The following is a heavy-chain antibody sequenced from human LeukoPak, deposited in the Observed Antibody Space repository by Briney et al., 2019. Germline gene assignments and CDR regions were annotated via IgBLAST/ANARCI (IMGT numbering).Heavy chain of an antibody. D-gene: IGHD3-3*01. J-gene: IGHJ6*03. CDR2: IYTSGST. CDR1: GGSFSGYY. Sequence: SETLSLTCAVYGGSFSGYYWSWIRQPPGKGLEWIGYIYTSGSTNYNPSLKSRVTISVDTSKNQFSLKLSSVTAADTAVYYCARRFLDNGYYYYMDVWGKGTTVTVSS. V-gene: IGHV4-4*09. CDR3: ARRFLDNGYYYYMDV.